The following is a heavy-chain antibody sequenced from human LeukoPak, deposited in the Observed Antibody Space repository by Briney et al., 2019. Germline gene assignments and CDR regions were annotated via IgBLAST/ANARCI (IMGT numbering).Heavy chain of an antibody. V-gene: IGHV4-39*01. CDR3: ARRPVESATTSLSNWFDP. J-gene: IGHJ5*02. Sequence: SETLSLTCTVSGGSISTSRYYWGWIRQPPGKGLEWIGSIYYSGSTYYDPSLKSRVSISVDTSKNQFSLKLRSVTAADTAIYYCARRPVESATTSLSNWFDPWGQGTLVTVSS. D-gene: IGHD4-17*01. CDR2: IYYSGST. CDR1: GGSISTSRYY.